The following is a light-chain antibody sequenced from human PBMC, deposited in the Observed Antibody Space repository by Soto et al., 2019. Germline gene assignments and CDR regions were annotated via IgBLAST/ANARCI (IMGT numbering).Light chain of an antibody. CDR1: QSVSSY. J-gene: IGKJ5*01. CDR3: QQRARWVT. Sequence: EIVLTHSPATLSMSPGERATLSCRASQSVSSYLAWFQQKPGQAPRLLIYDASNRATGIPARFSGSGSETDFTLTISSLEPEDSAVYFCQQRARWVTFGQGTRLETK. CDR2: DAS. V-gene: IGKV3-11*01.